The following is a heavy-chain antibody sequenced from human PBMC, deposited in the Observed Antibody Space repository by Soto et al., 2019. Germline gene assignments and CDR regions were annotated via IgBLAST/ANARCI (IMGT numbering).Heavy chain of an antibody. V-gene: IGHV3-23*01. CDR2: ISGSGGST. D-gene: IGHD3-22*01. CDR3: AKHPVVVITYYFDY. J-gene: IGHJ4*02. CDR1: GFTFSSCA. Sequence: VSLRLSCAASGFTFSSCAMSWVRQAPGKGLEWVSAISGSGGSTYYADSVKGRFTISRDNSKNTLYLQMNSLRAEDTAVYYCAKHPVVVITYYFDYWGQGTLVTVSS.